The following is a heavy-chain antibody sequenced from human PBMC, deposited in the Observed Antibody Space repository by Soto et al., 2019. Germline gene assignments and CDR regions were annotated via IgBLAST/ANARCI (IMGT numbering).Heavy chain of an antibody. V-gene: IGHV3-30*18. J-gene: IGHJ4*02. CDR1: GFTFSSYG. CDR2: VWFDGSKT. D-gene: IGHD3-22*01. Sequence: QVQLVESGGGVVQPGRSLRLSCAASGFTFSSYGMHWVRQAPGKGLEWVALVWFDGSKTYYADSVKGRFTVSRDNSKNTLYLQVNRLRAEDTVVYYCAKDDTSVHYCLGDYWGQGALVTVSS. CDR3: AKDDTSVHYCLGDY.